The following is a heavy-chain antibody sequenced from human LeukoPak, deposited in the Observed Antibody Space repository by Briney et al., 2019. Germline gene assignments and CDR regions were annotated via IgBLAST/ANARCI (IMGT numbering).Heavy chain of an antibody. Sequence: GGSLRLSCAASGFTFSSYGMHWVRQAPGKGLEWVEVIWYDGSNKYYADFVKGRFTISRDNSKNTLYLQMNSLRAEDTAVYYCARDRLSGYYYDSSGFRSDMGYWGQGTLVTVSS. V-gene: IGHV3-33*01. D-gene: IGHD3-22*01. CDR3: ARDRLSGYYYDSSGFRSDMGY. CDR1: GFTFSSYG. CDR2: IWYDGSNK. J-gene: IGHJ4*02.